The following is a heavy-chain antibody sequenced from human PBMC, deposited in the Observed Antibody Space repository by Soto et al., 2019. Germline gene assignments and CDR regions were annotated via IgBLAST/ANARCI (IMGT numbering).Heavy chain of an antibody. Sequence: GASVKVSCKASGGTFSSYAISWVRQAPGQGLEWMGGIIPIFGTANYAQKFQGRVTITADESTSTAYMELSSLRSEDTAVYYCARKSGDTHWARFDYWGQGTLVTVSS. CDR2: IIPIFGTA. CDR1: GGTFSSYA. V-gene: IGHV1-69*13. D-gene: IGHD2-21*02. CDR3: ARKSGDTHWARFDY. J-gene: IGHJ4*02.